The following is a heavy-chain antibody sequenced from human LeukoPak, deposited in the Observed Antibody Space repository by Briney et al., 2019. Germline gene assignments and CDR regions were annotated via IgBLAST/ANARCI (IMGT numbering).Heavy chain of an antibody. Sequence: GGSLRLSCAASGFTFSSYSMNWVRQAPGKGLEWVSYISSSSSTIYYADSVKGRFTISRDNAKNSLYLQMNSLRAEDTAVYYCAREWKFGDYGSVGFDIWGQGTMVTVSS. CDR3: AREWKFGDYGSVGFDI. CDR2: ISSSSSTI. CDR1: GFTFSSYS. D-gene: IGHD4-17*01. V-gene: IGHV3-48*01. J-gene: IGHJ3*02.